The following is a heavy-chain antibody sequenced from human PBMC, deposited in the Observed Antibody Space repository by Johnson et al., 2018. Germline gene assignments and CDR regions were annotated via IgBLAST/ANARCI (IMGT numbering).Heavy chain of an antibody. V-gene: IGHV3-21*04. CDR3: ANVGAPTRLDAFDI. Sequence: QLVESGGGLVTPGGSLRLSCAASGFTFRSYSLNWVRQAPGKGLEWVSSISRSSSYIYYADSLKGRFTISRDNSKNTLYLHMNSLRAEDTALYFCANVGAPTRLDAFDIWGQGTMVTVSS. CDR1: GFTFRSYS. CDR2: ISRSSSYI. D-gene: IGHD1-26*01. J-gene: IGHJ3*02.